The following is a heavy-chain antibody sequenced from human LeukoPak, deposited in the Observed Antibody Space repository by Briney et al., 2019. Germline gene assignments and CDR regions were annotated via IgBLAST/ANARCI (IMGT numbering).Heavy chain of an antibody. CDR3: ARGGIPTGPYYYFYYMDV. CDR2: ISYDGNNK. CDR1: GVSFSRNV. D-gene: IGHD3-10*01. J-gene: IGHJ6*03. Sequence: PRSPPRLSLDKTGVSFSRNVVHWVRQAPGKSLKWVALISYDGNNKFYADSVKGRFTISRDNSRNTLYLQMNSLRGEDAAVYSCARGGIPTGPYYYFYYMDVWGKGTAVTVSS. V-gene: IGHV3-30*11.